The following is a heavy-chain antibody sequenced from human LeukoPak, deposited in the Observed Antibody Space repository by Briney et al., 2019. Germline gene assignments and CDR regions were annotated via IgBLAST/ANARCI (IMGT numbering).Heavy chain of an antibody. J-gene: IGHJ3*02. CDR3: AREHYDILTGYPSDAFDI. Sequence: GASVKVSCKASGYTFTSYGISWVRQAPGQGLEWMGWISAYNGNTNYAQKLQGSVTMTTDTSTSTAYMELRSLRSDATAVYYCAREHYDILTGYPSDAFDIWGQGTMVTVSS. CDR2: ISAYNGNT. CDR1: GYTFTSYG. D-gene: IGHD3-9*01. V-gene: IGHV1-18*01.